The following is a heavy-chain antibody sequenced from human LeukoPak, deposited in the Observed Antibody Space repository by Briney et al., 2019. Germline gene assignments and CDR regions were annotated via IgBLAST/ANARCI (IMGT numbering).Heavy chain of an antibody. Sequence: KPSETLSLTCTVSGGSISSGTYYWGWIRQSPGKGLEWIGSIYFNGGSTYYNPSLKTRATISLDASKNQFSLKLRSVTATDTATYFCARAGRGTSSRALDYWGQGTLVTVSS. CDR1: GGSISSGTYY. CDR2: IYFNGGST. J-gene: IGHJ4*02. CDR3: ARAGRGTSSRALDY. V-gene: IGHV4-39*01. D-gene: IGHD1-1*01.